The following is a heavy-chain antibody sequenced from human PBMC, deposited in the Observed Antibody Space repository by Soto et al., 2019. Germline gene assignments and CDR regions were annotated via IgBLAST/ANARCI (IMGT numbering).Heavy chain of an antibody. D-gene: IGHD3-10*01. Sequence: QVQLVQSGAEVKKPGASVKVSCKASGYTFTSYAISWVRQAPGQGLEWMGWISAYNGNTNYAQERQGRVSRTTDTSTTTGDMGLRSRGSDDTAVYDGGRAGRGAGDWGQGTLVSVSS. CDR3: GRAGRGAGD. CDR2: ISAYNGNT. V-gene: IGHV1-18*01. J-gene: IGHJ4*02. CDR1: GYTFTSYA.